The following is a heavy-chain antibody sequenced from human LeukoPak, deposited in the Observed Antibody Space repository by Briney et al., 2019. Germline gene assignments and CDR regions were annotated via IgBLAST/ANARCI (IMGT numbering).Heavy chain of an antibody. J-gene: IGHJ5*02. Sequence: GGSLRLSCEGSGFTFSSHLMSWVRQAPGKGLEWVASIKEDGSEKYYVDSVEGRFTISRDNAKNSLFLQMNSLRAEDTAVYYCAKGRGYKTGNWFDPWGQGTLVTVSS. CDR2: IKEDGSEK. CDR1: GFTFSSHL. CDR3: AKGRGYKTGNWFDP. V-gene: IGHV3-7*01. D-gene: IGHD5-12*01.